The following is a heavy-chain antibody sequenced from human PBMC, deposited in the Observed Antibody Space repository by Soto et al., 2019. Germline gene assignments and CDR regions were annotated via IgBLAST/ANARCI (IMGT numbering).Heavy chain of an antibody. CDR3: AKARRAAAGTYDSYYYYYGMDV. Sequence: PGGSLRLSCAASGFTFSSYGMHWVRQAPGKGLEWVAVISYDGSNKYYADSVKGRFTISRDSSRNTLYLQMNSLRAEETAVYYFAKARRAAAGTYDSYYYYYGMDVWGQGTTVTFS. CDR2: ISYDGSNK. CDR1: GFTFSSYG. J-gene: IGHJ6*01. V-gene: IGHV3-30*18. D-gene: IGHD6-13*01.